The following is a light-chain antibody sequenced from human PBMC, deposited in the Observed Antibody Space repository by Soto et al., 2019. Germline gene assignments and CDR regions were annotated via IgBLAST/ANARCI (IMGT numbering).Light chain of an antibody. V-gene: IGKV1-5*01. CDR1: QTTNTW. J-gene: IGKJ2*01. CDR2: DAS. CDR3: QQYISYPYT. Sequence: DIQMTQFPSTLSASVGDRVTITCRASQTTNTWLAWYQQKPGTAPKLLIYDASSLAGGVPSRFSASGSGTDFTLTISRLQQDDLAYYYCQQYISYPYTFGRGTKVEIK.